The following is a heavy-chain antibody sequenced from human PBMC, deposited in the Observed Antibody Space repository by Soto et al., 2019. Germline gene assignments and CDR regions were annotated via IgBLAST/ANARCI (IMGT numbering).Heavy chain of an antibody. CDR2: IYHSGST. J-gene: IGHJ6*02. Sequence: SETLSLTCAVSGGSISGSNWWSWVRQPPGKGLEWIGEIYHSGSTNYNPSLKSRVTISVDKSKNQFSLKLSSVTAADTAVYYCARDYYGSGSYYYYYGMDVWGQGTTVTVSS. V-gene: IGHV4-4*02. CDR3: ARDYYGSGSYYYYYGMDV. D-gene: IGHD3-10*01. CDR1: GGSISGSNW.